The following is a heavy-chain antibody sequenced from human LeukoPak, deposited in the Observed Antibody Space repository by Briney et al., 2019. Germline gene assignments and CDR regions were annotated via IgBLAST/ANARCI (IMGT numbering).Heavy chain of an antibody. V-gene: IGHV3-74*01. J-gene: IGHJ4*02. Sequence: GGSLRLSCATSGLTFRTTWMHWVRQAPGKGLMWVSRMNGEGTTIDYADSVKGRLTVSRDYAKNTLFLQMNNLRTEDTALYFCATARNFRFEYWGQGSLVIVSA. D-gene: IGHD1-7*01. CDR2: MNGEGTTI. CDR3: ATARNFRFEY. CDR1: GLTFRTTW.